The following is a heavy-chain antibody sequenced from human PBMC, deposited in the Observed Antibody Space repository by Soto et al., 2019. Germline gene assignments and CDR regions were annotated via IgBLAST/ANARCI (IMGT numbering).Heavy chain of an antibody. CDR1: GFTFSIYA. Sequence: PGGSLRLSCSASGFTFSIYAMHWVRQAPGKGLEYVSSISTNGGSTDYADSVKGRFTISRDNSNNTVYLQMSSLRVDDTAVYYCVKGEYYYDSSGYYRFDYWGQGTLVTVSS. J-gene: IGHJ4*02. CDR3: VKGEYYYDSSGYYRFDY. CDR2: ISTNGGST. D-gene: IGHD3-22*01. V-gene: IGHV3-64D*06.